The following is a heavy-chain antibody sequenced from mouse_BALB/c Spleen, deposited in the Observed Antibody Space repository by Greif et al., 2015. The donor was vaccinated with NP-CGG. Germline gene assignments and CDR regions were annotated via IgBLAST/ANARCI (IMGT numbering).Heavy chain of an antibody. CDR3: AREGYGSSYDY. Sequence: DVMLVESGGGLVQPGGSRKLSCAASGFTFSSFGMHWVRQAPEKGLEWVAYISSGSSTIYYADTVKGRFTISRDNPKNTLFLQMTSLRSEDTAMYYCAREGYGSSYDYWGQGTTLTVSS. V-gene: IGHV5-17*02. J-gene: IGHJ2*01. CDR2: ISSGSSTI. CDR1: GFTFSSFG. D-gene: IGHD1-1*01.